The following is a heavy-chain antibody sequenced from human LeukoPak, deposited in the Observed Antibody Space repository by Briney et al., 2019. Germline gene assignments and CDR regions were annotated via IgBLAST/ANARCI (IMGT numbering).Heavy chain of an antibody. V-gene: IGHV3-21*01. D-gene: IGHD2-2*01. CDR1: GFTFSSYS. J-gene: IGHJ6*02. Sequence: PGGSLRLSCAASGFTFSSYSMNWVRQAPGKGLEWVASITSSSSYIYYADSVKGRFTISRDNAKNSLYLQMNSLRAEVTAVYYCARDCSSTSCYVFWEPGYGMDVWGQGTTVTVSS. CDR3: ARDCSSTSCYVFWEPGYGMDV. CDR2: ITSSSSYI.